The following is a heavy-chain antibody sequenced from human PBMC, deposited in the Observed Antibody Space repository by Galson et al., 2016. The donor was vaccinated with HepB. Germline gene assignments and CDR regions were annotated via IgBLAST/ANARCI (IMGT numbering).Heavy chain of an antibody. Sequence: SLRLSCAASGFTFDEYAMHWVRQAPGKGLEWVSGISWNSGNLGYADSVKGRCTISRDTAKNSLYLQMNSLRAEETALYYCAKGSGSYGLGYFASWGQGTLVTVSS. J-gene: IGHJ4*02. CDR1: GFTFDEYA. CDR3: AKGSGSYGLGYFAS. V-gene: IGHV3-9*01. CDR2: ISWNSGNL. D-gene: IGHD3-10*01.